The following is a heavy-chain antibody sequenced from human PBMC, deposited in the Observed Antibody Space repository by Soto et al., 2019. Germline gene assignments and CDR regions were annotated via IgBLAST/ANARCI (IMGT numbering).Heavy chain of an antibody. CDR2: ISAYNGNT. J-gene: IGHJ4*02. CDR1: GYAFTIYG. D-gene: IGHD3-22*01. Sequence: ASVNVSWKAAGYAFTIYGISWVRQAPGQGLEWMGWISAYNGNTNYAQKLQGRVTMTTDTSTSTAYMELRSLRSDDTAVYYCARVPPVVYYYDSSGYYPQLYLDYWGQGTLVTVSS. CDR3: ARVPPVVYYYDSSGYYPQLYLDY. V-gene: IGHV1-18*01.